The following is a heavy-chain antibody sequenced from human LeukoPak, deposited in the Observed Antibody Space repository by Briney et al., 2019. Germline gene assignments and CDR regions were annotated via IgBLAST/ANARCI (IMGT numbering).Heavy chain of an antibody. J-gene: IGHJ4*02. CDR1: GDSVSSKSAS. CDR3: ARGTGSLDY. D-gene: IGHD1-26*01. Sequence: SQTLSLTCAISGDSVSSKSASWNWIRQSPSRGLEWLGRTYSRSKWFNDYAVSVKSRMTINPDTSKNQFSLHLTSVTPDDTAVYYCARGTGSLDYWGQGTLVTASS. CDR2: TYSRSKWFN. V-gene: IGHV6-1*01.